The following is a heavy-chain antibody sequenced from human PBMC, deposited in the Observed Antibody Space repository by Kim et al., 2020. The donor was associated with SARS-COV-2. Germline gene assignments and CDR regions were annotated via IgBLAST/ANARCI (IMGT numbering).Heavy chain of an antibody. V-gene: IGHV3-23*01. CDR3: AKDFLKGISSWSYNWFDP. D-gene: IGHD6-13*01. CDR2: ISGSGGST. Sequence: GGSLRLSCAASGFTFSSYAMSWVRQAPGKGLEWVSAISGSGGSTYYADSVKGRFTISRDNSKNTLYLQMNSLRAEDTAVYYCAKDFLKGISSWSYNWFDPWGQGTLVTVSS. CDR1: GFTFSSYA. J-gene: IGHJ5*02.